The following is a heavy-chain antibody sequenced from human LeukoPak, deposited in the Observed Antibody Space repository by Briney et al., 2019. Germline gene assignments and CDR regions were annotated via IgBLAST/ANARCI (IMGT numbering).Heavy chain of an antibody. V-gene: IGHV4-34*12. CDR2: IIHSGSI. CDR3: ARRRMIFGVILADFYSYGMDV. J-gene: IGHJ6*02. CDR1: GGSFSAYY. Sequence: PSETLSLTCAVYGGSFSAYYWSWIRQPPGKGLEWIGEIIHSGSINYNPSLKSRVTISLDTSSNQLSLKLSYVTAADTAVYFCARRRMIFGVILADFYSYGMDVWGQGTTVTVSS. D-gene: IGHD3-3*01.